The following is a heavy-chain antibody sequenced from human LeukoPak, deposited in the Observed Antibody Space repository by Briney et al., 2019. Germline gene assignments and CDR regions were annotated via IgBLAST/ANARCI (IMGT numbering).Heavy chain of an antibody. J-gene: IGHJ4*02. CDR2: INHSGST. Sequence: SETLSLTCAVYGGSFSGYYWSWVRQPPGKGLEWIGEINHSGSTNYNPSLKSRVTISGDTSKNQFSLKLSSVTAADTAVYYCASPTVDTAMVHPPAYDYWGQGTLVTVSS. CDR3: ASPTVDTAMVHPPAYDY. D-gene: IGHD5-18*01. CDR1: GGSFSGYY. V-gene: IGHV4-34*01.